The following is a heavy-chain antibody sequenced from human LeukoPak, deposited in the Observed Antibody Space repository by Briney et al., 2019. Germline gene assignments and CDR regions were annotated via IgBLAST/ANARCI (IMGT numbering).Heavy chain of an antibody. J-gene: IGHJ4*02. CDR3: ALTGTMIPIDY. V-gene: IGHV3-23*01. CDR1: GFTFSSYA. Sequence: GGSLRLSCAASGFTFSSYAMSWVRQAPGKGLEWVSAISGSGGSTYYADSVKGRFTISRDNSKDTLYLQMNSLRAEDTAVYYCALTGTMIPIDYWGQGTLVTVSS. D-gene: IGHD3-22*01. CDR2: ISGSGGST.